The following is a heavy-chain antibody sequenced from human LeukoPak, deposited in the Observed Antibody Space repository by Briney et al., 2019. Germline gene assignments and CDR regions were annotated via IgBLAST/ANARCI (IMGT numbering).Heavy chain of an antibody. V-gene: IGHV4-39*07. Sequence: SETLSLTCTVSGGSISSSSYYWGWLRQPPGTGLEWIGSIYYSGSTYYNPSLKSRVTISVDTSKNQFSLKPSSVTAADTAVYYCARGLYYNGFDYWGQGTLVTVSS. D-gene: IGHD2-8*01. J-gene: IGHJ4*02. CDR2: IYYSGST. CDR3: ARGLYYNGFDY. CDR1: GGSISSSSYY.